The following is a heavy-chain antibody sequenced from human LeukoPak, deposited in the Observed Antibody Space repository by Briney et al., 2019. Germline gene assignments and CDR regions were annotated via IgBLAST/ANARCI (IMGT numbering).Heavy chain of an antibody. D-gene: IGHD2-15*01. CDR2: ISYDGSNK. Sequence: GGSLRLSCAASGFTFSSYAMHWVRQAPGKGLEWLAVISYDGSNKYYADSVKGRFTISRDNSRNTLYLQMNSLRAEDTAVYYCARRGYCSGGSCNGKKPNNWFDPWGQGTLVTVSS. J-gene: IGHJ5*02. V-gene: IGHV3-30*04. CDR3: ARRGYCSGGSCNGKKPNNWFDP. CDR1: GFTFSSYA.